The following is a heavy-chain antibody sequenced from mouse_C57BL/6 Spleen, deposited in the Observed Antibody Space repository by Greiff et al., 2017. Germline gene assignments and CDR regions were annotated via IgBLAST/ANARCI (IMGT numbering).Heavy chain of an antibody. V-gene: IGHV1-5*01. Sequence: VQLQQSGTVLARPGASVKMSCKTSGYTFTSYWMHWVKQRPGQGLEWIGAIYPGNSDTSYNQQYKGKAKLTAVTSASTAYMELSSLTNEDSAVYYWTRRVYDGSRGWYFDVWGTGTTVTVSS. D-gene: IGHD1-1*01. CDR3: TRRVYDGSRGWYFDV. CDR2: IYPGNSDT. J-gene: IGHJ1*03. CDR1: GYTFTSYW.